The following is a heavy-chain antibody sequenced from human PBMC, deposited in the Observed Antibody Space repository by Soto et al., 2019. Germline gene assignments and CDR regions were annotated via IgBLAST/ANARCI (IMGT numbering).Heavy chain of an antibody. Sequence: ETLALTWPVSGASVDSVRYAWSWIRQPIGKGLEWIGYVYHTGTTSSDPSLNSPDSISMDPSKNQFSLNLDSVTADDKAVYFCARDFAYFDSWGQGTLVTVYS. CDR2: VYHTGTT. CDR1: GASVDSVRYA. CDR3: ARDFAYFDS. V-gene: IGHV4-61*01. J-gene: IGHJ4*02.